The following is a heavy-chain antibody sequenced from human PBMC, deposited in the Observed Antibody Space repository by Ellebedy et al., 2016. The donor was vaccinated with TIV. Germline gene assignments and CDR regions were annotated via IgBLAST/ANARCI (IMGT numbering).Heavy chain of an antibody. D-gene: IGHD2-8*01. CDR2: ISSSSSTI. CDR3: AKEIGEVGVPLFDY. CDR1: GFTFSSYS. Sequence: GESLKISCAASGFTFSSYSMNWVRQAPGKGLEWVSYISSSSSTIYYADSVKGRFTISRDNSKNTLYLQMYSLGAEDTAIYYCAKEIGEVGVPLFDYWGQGTLVTVSS. J-gene: IGHJ4*02. V-gene: IGHV3-48*01.